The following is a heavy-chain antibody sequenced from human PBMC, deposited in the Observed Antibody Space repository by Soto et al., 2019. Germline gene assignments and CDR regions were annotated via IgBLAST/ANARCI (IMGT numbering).Heavy chain of an antibody. V-gene: IGHV3-23*01. J-gene: IGHJ4*02. CDR2: ISANGDDT. D-gene: IGHD2-15*01. CDR3: ASAIAAGGY. CDR1: GFTFSSYA. Sequence: PGGSLRLSCAASGFTFSSYAMSWVRQAPGKGLEWVSSISANGDDTYYADSVKGRFTISRDDSKNTLYLQMNSLTDEDTALYNCASAIAAGGYWGQGTLVTVSS.